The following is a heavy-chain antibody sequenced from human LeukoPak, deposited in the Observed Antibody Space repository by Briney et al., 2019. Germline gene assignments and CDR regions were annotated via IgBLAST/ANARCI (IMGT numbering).Heavy chain of an antibody. V-gene: IGHV3-30*18. CDR2: ISYDGGNK. Sequence: PGRSLRLSCAASGCTFSDYGMHWVRQAPGKGLEWVALISYDGGNKLYADSVRDRFTISRDNSKNTLFLQMNSPRIQDTAVYYCAKVFEVRGARRPKDYWGQGTLVIVSS. D-gene: IGHD3-10*01. CDR1: GCTFSDYG. J-gene: IGHJ4*02. CDR3: AKVFEVRGARRPKDY.